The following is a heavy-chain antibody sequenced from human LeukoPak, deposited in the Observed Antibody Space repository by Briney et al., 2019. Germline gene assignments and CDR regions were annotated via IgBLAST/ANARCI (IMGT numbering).Heavy chain of an antibody. Sequence: SETLSLTCTVSGGSISSSSYYWGWIRQPPGKGLEWIGSIYYSGSTYYNPSLKSRVTISVDTSKNQFSLSLSSVTAADTAVYYCARLPRPCGGDCYSNAFDIWGQGTMVSVS. CDR1: GGSISSSSYY. CDR2: IYYSGST. D-gene: IGHD2-21*02. V-gene: IGHV4-39*01. CDR3: ARLPRPCGGDCYSNAFDI. J-gene: IGHJ3*02.